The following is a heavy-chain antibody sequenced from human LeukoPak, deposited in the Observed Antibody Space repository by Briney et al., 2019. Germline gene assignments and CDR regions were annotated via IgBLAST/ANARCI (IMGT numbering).Heavy chain of an antibody. V-gene: IGHV4-39*07. J-gene: IGHJ4*02. CDR2: IYYSGST. D-gene: IGHD3-22*01. CDR3: ARVLYYDSSGYYRYYFDY. Sequence: PSETLSLTCTVSGGSISSSSYYWGWIRQPPGKGLEWIGSIYYSGSTYYNPSLKSRVTISVNTSKNQFSLKLSSVTAEDTAVYYCARVLYYDSSGYYRYYFDYWGQGTLVTVSS. CDR1: GGSISSSSYY.